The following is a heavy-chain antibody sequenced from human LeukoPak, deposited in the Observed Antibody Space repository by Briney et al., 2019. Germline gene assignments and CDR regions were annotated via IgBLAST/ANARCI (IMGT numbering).Heavy chain of an antibody. CDR2: INHSGST. CDR1: GGSFSGYY. J-gene: IGHJ4*02. Sequence: SETLSLTCAVYGGSFSGYYWSWIRQPPGKGLEWIGEINHSGSTNYNPSLKSRVTISVDTSKNQFSLKLSSVTAADTAVYYCARDGQQLGPFDYWGQGTLVTVSP. CDR3: ARDGQQLGPFDY. V-gene: IGHV4-34*01. D-gene: IGHD6-13*01.